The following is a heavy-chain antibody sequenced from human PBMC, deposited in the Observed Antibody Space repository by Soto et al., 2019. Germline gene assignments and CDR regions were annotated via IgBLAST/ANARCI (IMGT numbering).Heavy chain of an antibody. V-gene: IGHV3-49*04. J-gene: IGHJ6*02. CDR2: IRSKAYGGTT. D-gene: IGHD3-10*01. CDR1: GFTFGDYA. Sequence: ASGFTFGDYAMSWVRQAPGKGLEWVGFIRSKAYGGTTEYAASVKGRFTISRDDSKSIAYLQMNSLKTEDTAVYYCISGSYHYYYYGMDVWGQGTTVTVSS. CDR3: ISGSYHYYYYGMDV.